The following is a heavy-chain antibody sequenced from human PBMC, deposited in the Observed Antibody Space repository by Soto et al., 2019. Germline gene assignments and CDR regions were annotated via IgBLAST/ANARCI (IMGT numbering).Heavy chain of an antibody. Sequence: VQLVESGGGVVQPGRSLRLSCVASGFTFSRYGMHWVRQAPGKGLEWVAIISYDGSNTYSADSVKGRFTISRDNSKNTLYLHMNSLRAEDTSVYYCAKEGGLSGSYYISSSYYFDYWGQGTLVTVSS. V-gene: IGHV3-30*18. CDR2: ISYDGSNT. CDR1: GFTFSRYG. CDR3: AKEGGLSGSYYISSSYYFDY. D-gene: IGHD1-26*01. J-gene: IGHJ4*02.